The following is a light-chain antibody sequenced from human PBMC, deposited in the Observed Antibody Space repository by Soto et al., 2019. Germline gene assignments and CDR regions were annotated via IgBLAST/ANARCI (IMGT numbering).Light chain of an antibody. CDR1: TSDIGAYNY. Sequence: QSALTQPPSASGSPGQSVTISCTGTTSDIGAYNYVSWYQQRPGKAPKLIIYEVTRRPSGVPDRIFGSKSYTTTPLTVSGHQAEEEADYYCSSVAGTNSYVFGTGTQLTVL. CDR3: SSVAGTNSYV. V-gene: IGLV2-8*01. CDR2: EVT. J-gene: IGLJ1*01.